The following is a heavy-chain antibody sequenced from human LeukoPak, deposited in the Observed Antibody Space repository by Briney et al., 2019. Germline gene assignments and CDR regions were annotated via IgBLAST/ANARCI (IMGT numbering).Heavy chain of an antibody. Sequence: SQTLSLTCAISGDSVSSNSATWNWIRQSPSRGLEWLGRTYYRSKWYSDYAVSVKSLIIINADTSKNQFSLQVNSVTPEDTAVYYCARGSKGSSPYWYFDLWGRGTLVTVSS. CDR3: ARGSKGSSPYWYFDL. CDR2: TYYRSKWYS. V-gene: IGHV6-1*01. D-gene: IGHD6-13*01. CDR1: GDSVSSNSAT. J-gene: IGHJ2*01.